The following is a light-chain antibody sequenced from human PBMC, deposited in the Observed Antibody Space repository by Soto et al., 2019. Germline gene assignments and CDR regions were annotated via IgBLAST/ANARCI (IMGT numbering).Light chain of an antibody. Sequence: QSALTQPPSVSAAPGQKVTISCSGSSSNIGGNSVSWHQQLPGTAPKLLIDDDNKRPSGIPDRFSGSKSGTSATLGITGFQTGDEADYYCGSGDSSLSAYVFGTGTKVTVL. V-gene: IGLV1-51*01. CDR2: DDN. J-gene: IGLJ1*01. CDR1: SSNIGGNS. CDR3: GSGDSSLSAYV.